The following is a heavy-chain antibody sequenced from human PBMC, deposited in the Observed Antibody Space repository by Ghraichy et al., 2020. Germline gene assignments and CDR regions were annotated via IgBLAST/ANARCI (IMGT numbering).Heavy chain of an antibody. CDR1: GYTFSTYD. J-gene: IGHJ6*02. D-gene: IGHD3-10*01. Sequence: ASVKVSCKASGYTFSTYDINWVRQATGQGLESMGWINPNSGNTVYAQKFQGRVTMTRDTSISTVYMEVSSLTSEDTAVYYCARLVRAKVRGYDKTPVAAGMDVWGQGTTVTVSS. CDR2: INPNSGNT. V-gene: IGHV1-8*02. CDR3: ARLVRAKVRGYDKTPVAAGMDV.